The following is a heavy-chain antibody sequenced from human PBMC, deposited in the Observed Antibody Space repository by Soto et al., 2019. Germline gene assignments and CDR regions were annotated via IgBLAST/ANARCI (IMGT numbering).Heavy chain of an antibody. Sequence: EVHLVESGGGLVQPGGSLRLSCAASGFTFSSYWMSWVRQAPGKGLEWVANIKQDGSDKYYVDSVKGRFTISRDNAKNSLYLKMNSLRAEDTTVYYCATSAVAPGNYWGQGTLVTVSS. CDR2: IKQDGSDK. D-gene: IGHD6-19*01. V-gene: IGHV3-7*01. CDR3: ATSAVAPGNY. CDR1: GFTFSSYW. J-gene: IGHJ4*02.